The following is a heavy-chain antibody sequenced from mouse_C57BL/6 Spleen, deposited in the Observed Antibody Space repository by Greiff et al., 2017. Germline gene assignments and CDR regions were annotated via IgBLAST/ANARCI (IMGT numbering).Heavy chain of an antibody. CDR3: ARKEGDLLSLDY. V-gene: IGHV1-69*01. Sequence: VQLQQPGAELVMPGASVKLSCKASGYTFTSYWMHWVKQRPGQGLEWIGEIDPSDSYTNYNQKFKGKSTLTVDKSSSTAYMQLSSLTSEDSAVYYCARKEGDLLSLDYWGQGTTLTVSS. CDR1: GYTFTSYW. J-gene: IGHJ2*01. CDR2: IDPSDSYT. D-gene: IGHD1-1*02.